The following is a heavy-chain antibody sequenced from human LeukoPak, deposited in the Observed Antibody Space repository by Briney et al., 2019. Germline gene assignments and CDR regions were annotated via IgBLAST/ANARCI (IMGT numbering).Heavy chain of an antibody. CDR2: IYYSGST. Sequence: SETLSLTCTVSGGSISPYYWSWIRQPPGKGLEWIGYIYYSGSTNYNPSLKSRVTISVDTSKNQFSLRLSSVTAADTAVYYCARHRYYYDSSGYYYQPWGQGTLVTVSS. CDR1: GGSISPYY. V-gene: IGHV4-59*01. J-gene: IGHJ5*02. CDR3: ARHRYYYDSSGYYYQP. D-gene: IGHD3-22*01.